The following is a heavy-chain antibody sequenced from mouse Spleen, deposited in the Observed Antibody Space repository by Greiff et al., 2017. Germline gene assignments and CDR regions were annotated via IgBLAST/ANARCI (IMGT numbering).Heavy chain of an antibody. V-gene: IGHV5-9*04. J-gene: IGHJ2*01. Sequence: EVKVVESGGGLVKRGGSLKLSCAASGFTFSSYAMYWVRQTPEKRLEWVATISSGGGNTYYPDSVKGRFTISRDNAKNTLYLQMSSLKSEDTAMYYCARHVLLAFDYWGQGTTLTVSS. CDR2: ISSGGGNT. CDR1: GFTFSSYA. CDR3: ARHVLLAFDY.